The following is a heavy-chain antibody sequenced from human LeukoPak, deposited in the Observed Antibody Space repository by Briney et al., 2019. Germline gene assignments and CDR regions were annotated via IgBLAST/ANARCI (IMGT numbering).Heavy chain of an antibody. V-gene: IGHV1-46*01. Sequence: ASVKVSCKASGYTFTSYYIHWVRQAPGQGLEWMGIINPSSGTTNYAQKFQGRVTMTRDTSTSTVYMELSSLRSEDTAVYYCARGRAAAGMEGGYRGQGTLVTVSS. CDR3: ARGRAAAGMEGGY. CDR2: INPSSGTT. CDR1: GYTFTSYY. D-gene: IGHD6-13*01. J-gene: IGHJ4*02.